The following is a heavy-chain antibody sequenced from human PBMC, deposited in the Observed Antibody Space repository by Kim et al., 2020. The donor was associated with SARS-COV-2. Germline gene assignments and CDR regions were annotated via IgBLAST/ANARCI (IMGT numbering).Heavy chain of an antibody. CDR1: GFTFSDYY. J-gene: IGHJ6*03. CDR2: ISSSGSTI. V-gene: IGHV3-11*01. Sequence: GGSLRLSCAASGFTFSDYYMSWIRQAPGKGLEWVSYISSSGSTIYYADSVKGRFTISRDNAKNSLYLQMNSLRAEDTAVYYCARDFGTNADYYYYYYMDVWGKGTTVTVSS. D-gene: IGHD3-16*01. CDR3: ARDFGTNADYYYYYYMDV.